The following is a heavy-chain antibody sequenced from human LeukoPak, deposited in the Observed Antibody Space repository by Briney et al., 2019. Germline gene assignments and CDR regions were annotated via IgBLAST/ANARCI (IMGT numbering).Heavy chain of an antibody. J-gene: IGHJ6*02. CDR3: AKAPIPELYGMDV. V-gene: IGHV3-9*01. CDR1: GFTFDDYA. CDR2: ISWSSGSI. D-gene: IGHD1-14*01. Sequence: GRSLRLSCAASGFTFDDYAMHWVRQAPGKGLEWVSGISWSSGSIGYADSVKGRFTISRDNAKNSLYLQMNSLRAEDTALYYCAKAPIPELYGMDVWGQGTTVTVSS.